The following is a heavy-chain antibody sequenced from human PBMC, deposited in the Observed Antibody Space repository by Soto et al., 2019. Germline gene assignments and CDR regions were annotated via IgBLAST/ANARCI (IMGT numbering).Heavy chain of an antibody. V-gene: IGHV4-59*01. J-gene: IGHJ5*02. CDR3: PGTQIAAAASTWFAP. D-gene: IGHD6-13*01. Sequence: SETLSLTCTVSGGSISSYYWSWIRQPPGKGLEWIGYIYYSGSTNYNPSLKSRVTISVDTSKNQFSLKLSSVTAADTAVYYCPGTQIAAAASTWFAPWGQGTLVTVSS. CDR2: IYYSGST. CDR1: GGSISSYY.